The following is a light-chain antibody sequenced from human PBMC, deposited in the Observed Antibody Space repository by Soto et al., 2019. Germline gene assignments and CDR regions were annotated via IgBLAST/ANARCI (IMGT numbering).Light chain of an antibody. J-gene: IGLJ2*01. CDR1: KLGYKY. V-gene: IGLV3-1*01. CDR2: QDS. Sequence: SYELTQPPSVSVSPGQTASIPCSGDKLGYKYACWYQQKPGQSPVLVIYQDSKRPSGIPERFSGSNSGNTATLTISGTQAIDEADYYCQAWDSSTAVFGGGTKLTVL. CDR3: QAWDSSTAV.